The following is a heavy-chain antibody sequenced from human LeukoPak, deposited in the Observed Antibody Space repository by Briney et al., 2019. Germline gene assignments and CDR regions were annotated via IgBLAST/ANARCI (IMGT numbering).Heavy chain of an antibody. CDR2: ISWNSGSI. Sequence: GGSLRLFCAASGFTFDDYAMHWVRQAPGKGLEWVSGISWNSGSIGYADSVKGRFTISRDNAKNSLYLRMNSLRAEDIALYYCAKGYCSSTSCYVDYWGQGTLVTVSS. D-gene: IGHD2-2*01. CDR3: AKGYCSSTSCYVDY. CDR1: GFTFDDYA. J-gene: IGHJ4*02. V-gene: IGHV3-9*03.